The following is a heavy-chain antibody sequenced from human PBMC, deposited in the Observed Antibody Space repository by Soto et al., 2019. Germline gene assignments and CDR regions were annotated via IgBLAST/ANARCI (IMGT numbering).Heavy chain of an antibody. D-gene: IGHD2-15*01. Sequence: PSETLSLTCTVSGASISSGDYYWSWIRQPPGKGLEWIGYIYYSGSTYYNPSLKSRVTISVDTSKNQFSLKLSSVTAADTAVYYCARDGFVGSGYYYYYGMDVWGQGTTVTVSS. CDR3: ARDGFVGSGYYYYYGMDV. CDR2: IYYSGST. J-gene: IGHJ6*02. CDR1: GASISSGDYY. V-gene: IGHV4-30-4*01.